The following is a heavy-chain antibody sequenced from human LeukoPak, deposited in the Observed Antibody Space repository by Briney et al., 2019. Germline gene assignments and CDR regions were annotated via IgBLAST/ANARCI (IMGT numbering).Heavy chain of an antibody. CDR1: GFTFSSYW. J-gene: IGHJ3*02. CDR3: ARDAGSYGRLGAFDI. Sequence: PGGSLRLSCAASGFTFSSYWMHWVRQAPGKGLVWVSRINTDGSSTSYADSVKGRFTISRDNAKNTLYLQMNSLRAEDTAVYYCARDAGSYGRLGAFDIWGQGTMVTVSS. CDR2: INTDGSST. V-gene: IGHV3-74*01. D-gene: IGHD5-18*01.